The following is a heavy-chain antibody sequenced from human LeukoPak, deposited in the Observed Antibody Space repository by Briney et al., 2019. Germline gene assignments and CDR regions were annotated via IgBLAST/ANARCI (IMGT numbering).Heavy chain of an antibody. J-gene: IGHJ5*02. V-gene: IGHV4-34*01. D-gene: IGHD2-2*01. CDR2: INHSGSI. CDR1: GGSFSGYY. Sequence: PSETLSLTCAVYGGSFSGYYWSWIRQPPGKGPEWIGEINHSGSINYNPSLKSRVTISVDTSKNQFSLKLSSVTAADTAVYYCARGRGYQLLYWFDPWGQGTLVTVSS. CDR3: ARGRGYQLLYWFDP.